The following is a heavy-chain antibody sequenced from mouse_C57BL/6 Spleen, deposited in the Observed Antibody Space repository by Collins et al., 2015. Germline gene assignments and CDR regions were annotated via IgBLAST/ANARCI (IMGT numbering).Heavy chain of an antibody. CDR1: GFAFSSYD. Sequence: EVKLVESGGGLVKPGGSLKLSCAASGFAFSSYDMSWVRQTPEKRLEWVATISSGGSYTYYPDSVKGRFTISRDNARNTLYLQMSSLRSEDTALYYCAREYYGNAMDYWGQGTSVTVSS. V-gene: IGHV5-9*02. CDR2: ISSGGSYT. D-gene: IGHD1-1*01. CDR3: AREYYGNAMDY. J-gene: IGHJ4*01.